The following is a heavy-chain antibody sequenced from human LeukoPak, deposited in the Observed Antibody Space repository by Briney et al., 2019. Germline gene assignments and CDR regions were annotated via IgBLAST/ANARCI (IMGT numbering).Heavy chain of an antibody. CDR1: GGSFSGYY. D-gene: IGHD3-22*01. Sequence: SETLSLTCAVYGGSFSGYYWSWNRQSPGKGLEWIGEINRSGSTNYNPSLKSRVTISVDTSKNQFSLKLSSVTAADTAVYYCARRNHYYDSSGYYSPWGQGTLVTVSS. V-gene: IGHV4-34*01. CDR2: INRSGST. CDR3: ARRNHYYDSSGYYSP. J-gene: IGHJ5*02.